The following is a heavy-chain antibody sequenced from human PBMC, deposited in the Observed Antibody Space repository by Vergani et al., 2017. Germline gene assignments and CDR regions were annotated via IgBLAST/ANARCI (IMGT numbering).Heavy chain of an antibody. V-gene: IGHV3-49*03. J-gene: IGHJ3*02. D-gene: IGHD2-8*01. CDR1: GFTFGDYA. CDR3: ARERLYHDRNGEDAFDI. Sequence: EVQLVESGGGLVQPGRSLRLSCTASGFTFGDYAMSWFRQAPGKGLEWVGFIRSKAYGGTTEYAASVKGRFTISRDDSKSIAYLQMNSLKTEDTAVYYCARERLYHDRNGEDAFDIWGQGTMVTVSS. CDR2: IRSKAYGGTT.